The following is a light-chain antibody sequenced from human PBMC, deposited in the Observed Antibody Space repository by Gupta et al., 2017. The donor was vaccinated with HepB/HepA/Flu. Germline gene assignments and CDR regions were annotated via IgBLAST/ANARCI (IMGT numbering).Light chain of an antibody. CDR1: PGISIY. CDR2: AAS. V-gene: IGKV1-8*01. CDR3: QQDYSYPRT. Sequence: ALRITPSPSSFSASTGDRVTITCRASPGISIYLAWYQQKPGKAPKLLIYAASTLQSGVPERFSGRGSGTDFTLTISCLQSEDVATYDCQQDYSYPRTFGGGTKVEIK. J-gene: IGKJ4*01.